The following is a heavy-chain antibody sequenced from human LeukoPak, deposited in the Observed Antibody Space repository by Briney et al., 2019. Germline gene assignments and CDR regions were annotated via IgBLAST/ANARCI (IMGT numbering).Heavy chain of an antibody. CDR3: AKSWNYYDSSGDDALDI. J-gene: IGHJ3*02. CDR2: ISHDGSNK. CDR1: GFPFSDYG. D-gene: IGHD3-22*01. V-gene: IGHV3-30*18. Sequence: GTSLRLSCAASGFPFSDYGMYWVRQAPGKGLEWLAVISHDGSNKYYADSVKGRITISRDNSMNTLYLQMNSLRVEDTAVYYCAKSWNYYDSSGDDALDIWGQGTMVTVSS.